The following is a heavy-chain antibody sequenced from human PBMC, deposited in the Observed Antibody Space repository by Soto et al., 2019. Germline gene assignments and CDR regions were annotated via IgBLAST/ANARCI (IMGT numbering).Heavy chain of an antibody. J-gene: IGHJ4*02. CDR1: GYTLTELS. V-gene: IGHV1-24*01. CDR3: ATLADYFGSGSFPSYFDY. CDR2: FDPEDIKT. Sequence: QVQMVQSGAEVKKPGASVKVSCKVSGYTLTELSIHWVRQPPGKGLEWMGGFDPEDIKTIYAQKFQGRVTMTEDRPTDTSXMELSSLRSEDTAVYYCATLADYFGSGSFPSYFDYWGQGTLVTVSS. D-gene: IGHD3-10*01.